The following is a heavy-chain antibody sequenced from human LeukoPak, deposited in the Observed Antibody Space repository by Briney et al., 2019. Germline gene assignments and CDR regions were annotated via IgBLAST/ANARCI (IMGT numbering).Heavy chain of an antibody. V-gene: IGHV3-23*01. D-gene: IGHD1-26*01. CDR2: ISGSGCST. J-gene: IGHJ4*02. CDR3: AKDREVGATYYFDY. CDR1: GFPYSSYA. Sequence: EGPSRISCATSGFPYSSYAMRWVSQAPRKGLECVSAISGSGCSTYYAHSVKGRFTISRDNSKNTLYLQTNSLRAEDTAVYYCAKDREVGATYYFDYWGQGTLVTVSS.